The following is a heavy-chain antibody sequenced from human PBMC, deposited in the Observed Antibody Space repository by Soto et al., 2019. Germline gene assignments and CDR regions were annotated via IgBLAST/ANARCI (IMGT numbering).Heavy chain of an antibody. J-gene: IGHJ4*02. V-gene: IGHV4-61*01. Sequence: QVQLQESGPGLLKPSETLSLTCSVSGGSVSDKTYYWSWIRQPPGKRLEWIGYVYYSGTTNYNPSLKSLVTISVDLSKNRFSLILSSVTTADTALYYCARTTAVPNTLRSRYFFDYWGQGTLVTVSA. CDR3: ARTTAVPNTLRSRYFFDY. CDR1: GGSVSDKTYY. CDR2: VYYSGTT. D-gene: IGHD4-17*01.